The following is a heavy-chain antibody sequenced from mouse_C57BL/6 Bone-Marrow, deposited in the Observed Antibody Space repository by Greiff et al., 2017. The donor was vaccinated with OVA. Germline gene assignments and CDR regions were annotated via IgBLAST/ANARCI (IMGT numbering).Heavy chain of an antibody. V-gene: IGHV1-4*01. J-gene: IGHJ3*01. CDR2: INPSSGYT. Sequence: LQESGAELARPGASVKMSCKASGYTFTSYTMHWVKQRPGQGLEWIGYINPSSGYTKYNQKFKDKATLTADKSSSTAYMQLSSLTSEDSAVYYCARNRAWFAYWGQGTLVTVSA. CDR1: GYTFTSYT. D-gene: IGHD3-1*01. CDR3: ARNRAWFAY.